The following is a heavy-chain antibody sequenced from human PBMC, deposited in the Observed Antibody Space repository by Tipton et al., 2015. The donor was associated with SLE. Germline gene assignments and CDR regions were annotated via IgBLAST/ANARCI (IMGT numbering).Heavy chain of an antibody. Sequence: TLSLTCTVSGASIRSYYWSWIRQPPGKGLEWIGNIYNSGSTNYNPSLKSRVTMSLDTSKNQFSLKLNSVTAADTAVYYCARDSLSGDNWFDPWGQGTLVTVSS. J-gene: IGHJ5*02. CDR1: GASIRSYY. V-gene: IGHV4-59*01. CDR3: ARDSLSGDNWFDP. D-gene: IGHD1-1*01. CDR2: IYNSGST.